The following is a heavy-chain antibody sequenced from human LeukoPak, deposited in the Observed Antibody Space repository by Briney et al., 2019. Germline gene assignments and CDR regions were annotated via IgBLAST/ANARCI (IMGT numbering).Heavy chain of an antibody. Sequence: ASVKVSCKASGYTFTGYYMHWVRQAPGQGLEWMGWINPNSGGTNYAQKLQGRVTMTTDTSTSTAYMELRSLRSDDTAVYYCARAGNILTDFDYWGQGTLVTVSS. V-gene: IGHV1-2*02. J-gene: IGHJ4*02. CDR3: ARAGNILTDFDY. CDR2: INPNSGGT. D-gene: IGHD3-9*01. CDR1: GYTFTGYY.